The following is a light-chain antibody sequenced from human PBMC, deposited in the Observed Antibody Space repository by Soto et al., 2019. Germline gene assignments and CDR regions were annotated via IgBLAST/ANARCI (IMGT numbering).Light chain of an antibody. CDR1: GINIGSNNY. V-gene: IGLV2-14*01. Sequence: QSALTQPASVSGSPGQSITISCTGTGINIGSNNYFSWFQQRPGKPPTLIIYEVSNRPSGVSTHFSGSKSGNTASLTISGLLPEDEAEYYCSSYTTTTRLFGGGTKLTVL. CDR2: EVS. CDR3: SSYTTTTRL. J-gene: IGLJ3*02.